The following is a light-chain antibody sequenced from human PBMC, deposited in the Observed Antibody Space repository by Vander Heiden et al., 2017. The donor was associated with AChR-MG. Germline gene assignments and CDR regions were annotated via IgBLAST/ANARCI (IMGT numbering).Light chain of an antibody. CDR2: AHT. J-gene: IGLJ2*01. CDR1: SSNIGATYD. Sequence: QSVLTQPPSVSGAPGQTVTIPCSGSSSNIGATYDVHWYQHLPGTAPRLLIYAHTNRPSGVPARFYSSKSGTSASLAISGLQAEDEADYYCQAYDNSLGGAVFGGGTKLTVL. CDR3: QAYDNSLGGAV. V-gene: IGLV1-40*01.